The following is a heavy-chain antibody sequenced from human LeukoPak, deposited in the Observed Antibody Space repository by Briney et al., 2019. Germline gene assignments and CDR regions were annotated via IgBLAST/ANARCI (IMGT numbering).Heavy chain of an antibody. CDR2: INPNSGGT. CDR3: ARDGLEATGMDV. CDR1: GYTFSGYY. Sequence: GASGKVSCKASGYTFSGYYMHWVRQAPGQGLEWMGWINPNSGGTNYAQKFQGRVTMTRDTSISTAYMELSRLRSDDTAVYYCARDGLEATGMDVWGQGTTVTVSS. D-gene: IGHD1-1*01. V-gene: IGHV1-2*02. J-gene: IGHJ6*02.